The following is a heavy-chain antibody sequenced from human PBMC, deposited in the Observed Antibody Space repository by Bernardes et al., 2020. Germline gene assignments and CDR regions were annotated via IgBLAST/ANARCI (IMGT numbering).Heavy chain of an antibody. D-gene: IGHD4-17*01. Sequence: QTLSLTCGISGDSVSSNSGAWNWIRQSPSRGLEWLGRTYYRSKWYYDYALSVKSRIAINPDTSKNQFSLQLNSVTPEDTAVYYCARGRTRLDIWGQGTMVTVSS. CDR1: GDSVSSNSGA. J-gene: IGHJ3*02. CDR3: ARGRTRLDI. V-gene: IGHV6-1*01. CDR2: TYYRSKWYY.